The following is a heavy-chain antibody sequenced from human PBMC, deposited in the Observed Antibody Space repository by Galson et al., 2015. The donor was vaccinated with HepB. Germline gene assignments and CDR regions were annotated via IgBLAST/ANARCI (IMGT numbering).Heavy chain of an antibody. J-gene: IGHJ3*02. CDR2: ISYDGSNK. Sequence: SLRLSCAASGFTFSSYAMHWVRQAPGKGLEWVAVISYDGSNKYYADSVKGRFTISRDNSKNTLYLQMNSLRAEDTAVYYCARDPRAREGYCSSTSCYFTHDIWGQGTMVTVSS. CDR1: GFTFSSYA. CDR3: ARDPRAREGYCSSTSCYFTHDI. D-gene: IGHD2-2*01. V-gene: IGHV3-30-3*01.